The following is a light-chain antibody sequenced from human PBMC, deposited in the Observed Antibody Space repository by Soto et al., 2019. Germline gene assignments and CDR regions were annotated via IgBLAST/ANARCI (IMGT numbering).Light chain of an antibody. CDR3: QQYGSSIT. J-gene: IGKJ5*01. CDR1: QSVTSSY. Sequence: EIVLTQSPGTLSLSPGERATLSCRASQSVTSSYLAWYQHKPGQAPRLLIYGASSRATGIPDKFSGFGSGTDFTLTISRLEPEDFAVYYRQQYGSSITFGQGTRLEIK. CDR2: GAS. V-gene: IGKV3-20*01.